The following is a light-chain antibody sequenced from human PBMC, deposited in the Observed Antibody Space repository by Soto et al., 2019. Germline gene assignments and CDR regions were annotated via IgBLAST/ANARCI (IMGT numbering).Light chain of an antibody. J-gene: IGKJ1*01. CDR3: LQHRSYPWT. Sequence: DIQMTQSPSSLSASVGDRVTLTCRASQGIGDDLGWYQQQPGRAPKRLIYGVFNLQSGVPSRFSGSGSVPEFTLTISSLQPEDFAPYYCLQHRSYPWTFGQGTKVEIK. CDR2: GVF. CDR1: QGIGDD. V-gene: IGKV1-17*01.